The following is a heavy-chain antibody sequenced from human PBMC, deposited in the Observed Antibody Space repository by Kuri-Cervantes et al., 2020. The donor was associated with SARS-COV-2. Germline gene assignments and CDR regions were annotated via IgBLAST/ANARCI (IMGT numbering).Heavy chain of an antibody. CDR3: AREWKGRYSGTFTDY. CDR2: IYYSGST. J-gene: IGHJ4*02. Sequence: LRLSCTVSGGSISSGNYYWSWIRQHPGKGLEWIGHIYYSGSTYYNPSLKSRVTMSLDTSKNQFSLKLTSVSAADTAVYYCAREWKGRYSGTFTDYWGPGTLVTVSS. D-gene: IGHD5-12*01. V-gene: IGHV4-31*03. CDR1: GGSISSGNYY.